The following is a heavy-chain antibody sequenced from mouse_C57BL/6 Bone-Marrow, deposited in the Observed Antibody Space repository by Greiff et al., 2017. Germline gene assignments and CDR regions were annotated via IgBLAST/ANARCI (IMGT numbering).Heavy chain of an antibody. CDR2: ISDGGSYT. Sequence: EVKLVESGGGLVKPGGSLKLSCAASGFTFSSYAMSWVRQTPEKRLEWVATISDGGSYTYYPDTVKGRFTISRDNDKNNLYLQMSHLKSEDTAMYYCARAYLWFAYWGQGTLVTVSA. V-gene: IGHV5-4*03. D-gene: IGHD2-10*01. CDR3: ARAYLWFAY. CDR1: GFTFSSYA. J-gene: IGHJ3*01.